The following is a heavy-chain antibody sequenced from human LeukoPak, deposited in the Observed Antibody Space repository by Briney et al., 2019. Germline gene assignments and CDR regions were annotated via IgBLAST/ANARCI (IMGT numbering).Heavy chain of an antibody. CDR2: IWYDGSKR. Sequence: PGGSLRLSCAVSGFTFTNHGFHWVRQAPGKGLEWVALIWYDGSKRVYADSVEGRFTISRDDSKNTLYRQMNSLRDEDAAVYYCAREVVVVAVGYYYGMDVWGQGTTVTVSS. V-gene: IGHV3-33*01. D-gene: IGHD2-15*01. CDR1: GFTFTNHG. J-gene: IGHJ6*02. CDR3: AREVVVVAVGYYYGMDV.